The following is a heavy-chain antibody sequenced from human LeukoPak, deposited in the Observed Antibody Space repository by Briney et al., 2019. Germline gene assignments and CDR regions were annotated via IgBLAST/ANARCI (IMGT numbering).Heavy chain of an antibody. V-gene: IGHV3-30*02. D-gene: IGHD4-17*01. Sequence: QTGGSLRLSCAASGFTFSSYGMHWVRQAPGKGLEWVAFIRYEGSNKYYADSVKGRFTISRDNSKNTLYLQMNSLRAEDTAVYYCAKDYYGDYPRFYYYYGMDVWGQGTTVTVSS. CDR1: GFTFSSYG. J-gene: IGHJ6*02. CDR2: IRYEGSNK. CDR3: AKDYYGDYPRFYYYYGMDV.